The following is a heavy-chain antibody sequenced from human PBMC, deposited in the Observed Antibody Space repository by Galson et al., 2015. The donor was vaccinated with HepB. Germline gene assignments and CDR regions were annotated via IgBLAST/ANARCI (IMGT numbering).Heavy chain of an antibody. D-gene: IGHD6-19*01. Sequence: SLRLSCAASGFTFSGSAMHWVRQASGKGLEWVGRIRSKANSYATAYAASVKGRFTISRDDSKNTAYLQMNSLKTEDTAVYYCTVPNYSSALNYWGQGTLVTVSS. CDR2: IRSKANSYAT. CDR1: GFTFSGSA. J-gene: IGHJ4*02. V-gene: IGHV3-73*01. CDR3: TVPNYSSALNY.